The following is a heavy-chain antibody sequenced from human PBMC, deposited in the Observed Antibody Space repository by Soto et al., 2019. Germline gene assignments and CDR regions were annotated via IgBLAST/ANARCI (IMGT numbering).Heavy chain of an antibody. CDR3: ARIFGWSLDY. J-gene: IGHJ4*02. Sequence: GGSLRLSCAASGFTFSSYGMHWVRQAPGKGLEWVAVISYDGSNKYYADSVKGRFTISRDNSKNTLYLQMNSLRAEDTAVYYCARIFGWSLDYWGQGTLVTVSS. CDR2: ISYDGSNK. CDR1: GFTFSSYG. V-gene: IGHV3-30*03. D-gene: IGHD2-15*01.